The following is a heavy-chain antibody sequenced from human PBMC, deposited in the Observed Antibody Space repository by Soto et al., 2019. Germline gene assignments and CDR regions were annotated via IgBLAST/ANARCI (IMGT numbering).Heavy chain of an antibody. Sequence: EVQLVESGGGLVQPGGSLRLSCAASGFTFSSYWMHWVRQAPGKGLVWVSRINSDGSSTSYADSVKGRFTISRDNAKNTLYLQMNSLRDEDTAVYYCARGGSLNWYFDLWGRGTLVTVSS. J-gene: IGHJ2*01. CDR1: GFTFSSYW. CDR3: ARGGSLNWYFDL. CDR2: INSDGSST. D-gene: IGHD1-26*01. V-gene: IGHV3-74*01.